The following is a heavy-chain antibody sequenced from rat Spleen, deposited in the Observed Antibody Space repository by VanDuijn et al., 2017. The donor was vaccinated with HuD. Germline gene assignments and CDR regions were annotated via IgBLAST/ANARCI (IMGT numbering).Heavy chain of an antibody. V-gene: IGHV2-43*01. J-gene: IGHJ2*01. D-gene: IGHD1-6*01. CDR1: GFSLTRYH. CDR3: ARDAGILRY. Sequence: QVQLKESGLGLVQPSQTLSLTCTVSGFSLTRYHVTGVRQPPGKGLEWMGVIWTGGSTAYNSFLKSRLSISRDSSKSQVFLRMNSLQTEDTATYYCARDAGILRYWGQGVMVTVSS. CDR2: IWTGGST.